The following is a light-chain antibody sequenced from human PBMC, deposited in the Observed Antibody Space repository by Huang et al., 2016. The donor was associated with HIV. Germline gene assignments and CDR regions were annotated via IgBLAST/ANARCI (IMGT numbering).Light chain of an antibody. J-gene: IGKJ1*01. CDR2: AAS. Sequence: DIQMTQSPSSLSASVGDRVTITCRSSERMTGYLNWYQQKAGKAPTLLSFAASSLQSGVPSRFSGSGSGTEFSLTISSVQPDDFATYYCQQTYRPPWTFGQGTRVEI. CDR3: QQTYRPPWT. V-gene: IGKV1-39*01. CDR1: ERMTGY.